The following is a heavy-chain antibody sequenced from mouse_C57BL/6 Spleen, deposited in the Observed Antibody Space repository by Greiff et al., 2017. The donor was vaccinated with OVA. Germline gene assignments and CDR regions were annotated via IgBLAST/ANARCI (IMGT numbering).Heavy chain of an antibody. CDR3: AREDGSSLWYFDV. Sequence: VQLKESGAELARPGASVKLSCKASGYTFTSYGISWVKQRTGQGLEWIGEIYPRSGNTYYNEKFKGKATLTADKSSSTAYMELRSLTSEDSAVYFCAREDGSSLWYFDVWGTGTTVTVSS. CDR2: IYPRSGNT. D-gene: IGHD1-1*01. V-gene: IGHV1-81*01. CDR1: GYTFTSYG. J-gene: IGHJ1*03.